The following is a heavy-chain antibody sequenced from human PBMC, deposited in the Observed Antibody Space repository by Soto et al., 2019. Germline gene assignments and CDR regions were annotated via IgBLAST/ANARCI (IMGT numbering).Heavy chain of an antibody. CDR2: INPNSGGT. V-gene: IGHV1-2*02. CDR1: GYTFTGYY. Sequence: GASVKVSCKASGYTFTGYYMHWVRQAPGQGLEWMGWINPNSGGTNYAQKFQGRVTMTRDTSISTAYMELSRLRSDDTAVYYCARVRNGSSSQRDLQHWGQGTLVTVSS. CDR3: ARVRNGSSSQRDLQH. J-gene: IGHJ1*01. D-gene: IGHD6-6*01.